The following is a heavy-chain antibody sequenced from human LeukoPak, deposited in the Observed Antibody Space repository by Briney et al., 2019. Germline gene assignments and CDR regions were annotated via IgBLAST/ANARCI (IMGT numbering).Heavy chain of an antibody. CDR2: IWYDGSNK. J-gene: IGHJ5*02. Sequence: GGSLRLSCAASGFTFSSYGMHWVRQAPGKGLEWVAVIWYDGSNKYYADSVKGRFTISRDNSKNTLYLQMNSLRAEDTAVYYCAKDHGGKSSSSWSPPNWFDPWGQGTLVTVSS. CDR3: AKDHGGKSSSSWSPPNWFDP. CDR1: GFTFSSYG. D-gene: IGHD6-13*01. V-gene: IGHV3-33*06.